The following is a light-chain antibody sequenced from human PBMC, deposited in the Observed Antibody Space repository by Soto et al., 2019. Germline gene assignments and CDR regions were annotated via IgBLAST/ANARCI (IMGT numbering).Light chain of an antibody. Sequence: EIVLTQSPGTLSLSPGESATLSCRASQNIGSNFLAWYQQKPGQAPRLLIYGASSRATGIPDRFSRSGSGTDFTLTISRLEPEDFAMYYCQHYGTSSWTFGQGTKVEIK. J-gene: IGKJ1*01. CDR2: GAS. CDR1: QNIGSNF. CDR3: QHYGTSSWT. V-gene: IGKV3-20*01.